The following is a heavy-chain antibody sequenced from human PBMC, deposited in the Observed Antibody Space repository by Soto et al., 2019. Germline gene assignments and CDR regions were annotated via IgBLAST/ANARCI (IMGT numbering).Heavy chain of an antibody. V-gene: IGHV1-8*01. D-gene: IGHD3-22*01. Sequence: ASVKVSCKASGYTFTSYDINWVRQATGQGLEYLGWMNPNSGNTAFVQNFQGSFTISRDDSKSIAYLQMNSLKTEDTAVYYCTKVRADYYDSSGPNYWGQGTLVTVSS. CDR2: MNPNSGNT. J-gene: IGHJ4*02. CDR3: TKVRADYYDSSGPNY. CDR1: GYTFTSYD.